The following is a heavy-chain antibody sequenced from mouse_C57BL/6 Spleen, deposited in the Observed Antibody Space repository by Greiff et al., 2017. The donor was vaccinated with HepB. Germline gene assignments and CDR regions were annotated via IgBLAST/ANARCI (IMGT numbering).Heavy chain of an antibody. CDR2: IYPGSGNT. D-gene: IGHD1-1*01. Sequence: QVQLKESGAELVRPGASVKLSCKASGYTFTDYYINWVKQRPGQGLEWIARIYPGSGNTYYNEKFKGKATLTAEKSSSTAYMQLSSLTSEDSAVYFCAREPYYYGSSYLDYWGQGTTLTVSS. CDR3: AREPYYYGSSYLDY. V-gene: IGHV1-76*01. J-gene: IGHJ2*01. CDR1: GYTFTDYY.